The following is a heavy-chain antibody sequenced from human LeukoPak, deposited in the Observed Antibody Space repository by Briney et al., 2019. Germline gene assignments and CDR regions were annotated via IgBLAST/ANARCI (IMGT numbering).Heavy chain of an antibody. CDR3: ARRNGGFDP. Sequence: SETLSLTCTGSGGSISSYYWSWIRQPPGKGLEWIGYIYYSGSTNYNPSLKSRVTISVDTSKNQFSLKLSSVTAADTAVYYCARRNGGFDPWGQGTLVTVSS. CDR1: GGSISSYY. D-gene: IGHD2-8*01. J-gene: IGHJ5*02. CDR2: IYYSGST. V-gene: IGHV4-59*01.